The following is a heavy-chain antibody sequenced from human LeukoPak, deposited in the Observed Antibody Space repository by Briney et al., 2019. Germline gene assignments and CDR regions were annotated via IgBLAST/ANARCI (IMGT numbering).Heavy chain of an antibody. CDR2: IYYSGST. J-gene: IGHJ4*02. V-gene: IGHV4-39*01. CDR1: GGSISNSNYY. CDR3: ARSCRNYWYCEDDF. Sequence: SETLSLTCTVSGGSISNSNYYWGWIRQPPGKGLEWIGYIYYSGSTYYNPSLKNRVTISVDTSKNQFSLKLSSVTAADTAVYYCARSCRNYWYCEDDFWGQGTLVTVSS. D-gene: IGHD3-3*01.